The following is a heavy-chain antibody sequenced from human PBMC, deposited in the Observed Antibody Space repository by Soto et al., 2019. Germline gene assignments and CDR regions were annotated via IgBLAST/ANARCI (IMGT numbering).Heavy chain of an antibody. CDR3: ARGSGWDWYFDL. CDR1: GGSISSDGYY. CDR2: ISYSGST. Sequence: QVQLQESGPRLVKPSQTLSLTCTVSGGSISSDGYYWSWIRQHPGKGLECIGYISYSGSTYYNPALKSRVTISADTSKNQFSLKLNSVTAADTAVYYCARGSGWDWYFDLWGRGTLVTVSS. V-gene: IGHV4-31*03. D-gene: IGHD1-26*01. J-gene: IGHJ2*01.